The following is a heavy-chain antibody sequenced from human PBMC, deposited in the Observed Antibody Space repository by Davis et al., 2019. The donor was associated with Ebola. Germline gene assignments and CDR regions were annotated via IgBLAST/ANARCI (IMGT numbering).Heavy chain of an antibody. CDR1: GYSFTSYW. D-gene: IGHD5-12*01. Sequence: GESLKISCKGSGYSFTSYWIGWVRQMPGKGLEWMGIIYPGDSDTRYSPSFQGQVTISADRSINTAYLQWSSLKASDTAIYYCARWGVATTYYYYYGMDVWGQGTSITVSS. V-gene: IGHV5-51*01. J-gene: IGHJ6*02. CDR3: ARWGVATTYYYYYGMDV. CDR2: IYPGDSDT.